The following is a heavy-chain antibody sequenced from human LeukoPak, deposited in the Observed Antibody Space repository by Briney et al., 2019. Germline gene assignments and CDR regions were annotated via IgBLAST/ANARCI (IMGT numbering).Heavy chain of an antibody. Sequence: GSLLLSCVASGFIFNNYAMNWVRQAPGKGLEWVSLIIGSSGTTFYADSVKGRFTISRDKSKSTLYLQMNSLRAEDTAVYYCAKGAYDYIEIAYFDYWGQGSLVTVSS. CDR2: IIGSSGTT. V-gene: IGHV3-23*01. CDR3: AKGAYDYIEIAYFDY. CDR1: GFIFNNYA. D-gene: IGHD5-12*01. J-gene: IGHJ4*02.